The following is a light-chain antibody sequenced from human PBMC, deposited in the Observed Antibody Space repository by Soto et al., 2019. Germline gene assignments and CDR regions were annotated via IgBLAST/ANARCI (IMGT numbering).Light chain of an antibody. V-gene: IGLV2-14*01. Sequence: QSLLAQPASVSGSPGQSITISCTGTSSDVGAYNYVSWYQQNPGKAPKLLIYDVRYRPSGVSNRFSCSKSGNTAYLIISGLQAEDEADYYCSSFTSRHTYVFGSGTKVTVL. CDR2: DVR. CDR3: SSFTSRHTYV. J-gene: IGLJ1*01. CDR1: SSDVGAYNY.